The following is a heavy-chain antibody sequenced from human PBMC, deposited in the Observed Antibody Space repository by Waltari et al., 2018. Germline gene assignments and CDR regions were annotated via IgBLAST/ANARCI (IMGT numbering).Heavy chain of an antibody. CDR2: IDDDGSSA. CDR1: GFTFGSHW. D-gene: IGHD3-3*01. V-gene: IGHV3-74*01. Sequence: DVHLVVSGGGLVQPRGSLRLSCTVSGFTFGSHWMHWVRQVPGKGLVCISRIDDDGSSAIYADSVKGRFTVSRDNAKNTLYLEMNNLKAEDTAVYYCASDCCGSGYRIHYWGQGTLVNVSS. J-gene: IGHJ4*02. CDR3: ASDCCGSGYRIHY.